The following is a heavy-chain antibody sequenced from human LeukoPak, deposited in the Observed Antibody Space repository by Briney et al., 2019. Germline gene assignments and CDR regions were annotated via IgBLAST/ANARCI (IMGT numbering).Heavy chain of an antibody. Sequence: GGSLRLSCAASGFTFSSYAMHWVRQAPGKGLEWVAFISYDGTNKYYADSVKGRFTISRDNSKNTLYLQMNSLRAEDTAVYYCASLTIVTGYNYGYDAFDIWGQGTMVTVSS. CDR1: GFTFSSYA. J-gene: IGHJ3*02. D-gene: IGHD5-18*01. V-gene: IGHV3-30-3*01. CDR3: ASLTIVTGYNYGYDAFDI. CDR2: ISYDGTNK.